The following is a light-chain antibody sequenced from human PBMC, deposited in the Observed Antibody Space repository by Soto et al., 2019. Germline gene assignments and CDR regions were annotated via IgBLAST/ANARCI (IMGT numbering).Light chain of an antibody. CDR3: SSNAGSNTLRV. CDR1: SSDLGRY. V-gene: IGLV2-8*01. J-gene: IGLJ3*02. Sequence: QSALTQPPSASGSPGQSVTISCTGTSSDLGRYVSSYQQHPGKAPKLIIYEVTQRPSGVPDRFSGSKSGNTASLPVSRLQTDDEADYYCSSNAGSNTLRVFGGGTKLTVL. CDR2: EVT.